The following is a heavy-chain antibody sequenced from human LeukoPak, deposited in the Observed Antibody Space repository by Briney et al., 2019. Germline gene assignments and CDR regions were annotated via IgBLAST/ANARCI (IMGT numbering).Heavy chain of an antibody. V-gene: IGHV1-69*01. CDR3: ARSSLEYCGGDCYLGGNY. D-gene: IGHD2-21*02. CDR1: GVTFSSFV. Sequence: SVKVSCKASGVTFSSFVISLVRQAAGQGREWMGGIIPISRTANYAQKLQGRVTITAAESTSTAYMELSSLRSEGTAVYYCARSSLEYCGGDCYLGGNYWGQGTLVTVSS. CDR2: IIPISRTA. J-gene: IGHJ4*02.